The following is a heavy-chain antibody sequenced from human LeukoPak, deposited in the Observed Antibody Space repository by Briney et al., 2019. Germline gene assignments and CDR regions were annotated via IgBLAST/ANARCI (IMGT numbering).Heavy chain of an antibody. CDR3: AREPGGVATIPFDY. CDR2: ISSSSSYI. D-gene: IGHD5-12*01. V-gene: IGHV3-21*01. CDR1: GFTFSNYN. J-gene: IGHJ4*02. Sequence: GGSLRLSCAASGFTFSNYNMNWVRQAPGKGLEWVSSISSSSSYIYYADSLKGRFTISRDNAKNSLYLQMNSLRAEDTAVYYCAREPGGVATIPFDYWGQGTLVTVSS.